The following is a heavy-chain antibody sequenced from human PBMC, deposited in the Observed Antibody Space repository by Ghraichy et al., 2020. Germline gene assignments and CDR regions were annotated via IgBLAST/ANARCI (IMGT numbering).Heavy chain of an antibody. D-gene: IGHD3-16*01. CDR3: AREGEGTTFDGY. J-gene: IGHJ4*02. CDR2: ISSSSSYI. V-gene: IGHV3-21*01. Sequence: GGSLRLSCAASGFTFSSYSMNWVRQAPGKGLEWVSSISSSSSYIYYADSVKGRFTISRDNAKNSLYLQMNSLRAEDTAVYYCAREGEGTTFDGYWGQGTLVTVSS. CDR1: GFTFSSYS.